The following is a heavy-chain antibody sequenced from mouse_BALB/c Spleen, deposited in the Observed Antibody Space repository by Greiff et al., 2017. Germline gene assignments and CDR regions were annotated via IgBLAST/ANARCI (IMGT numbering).Heavy chain of an antibody. CDR3: ARDTTADYYAMDY. CDR2: IDPANGNT. J-gene: IGHJ4*01. V-gene: IGHV14-3*02. Sequence: EVQRVESGAELVKPGASVKLSCTASGFNIKDTYMHWVKQRPEQGLEWIGRIDPANGNTKYDPKFQGKATITADTSSNTAYLQLSSLTSEDTAVYYCARDTTADYYAMDYWGQGTSVTVSS. D-gene: IGHD1-2*01. CDR1: GFNIKDTY.